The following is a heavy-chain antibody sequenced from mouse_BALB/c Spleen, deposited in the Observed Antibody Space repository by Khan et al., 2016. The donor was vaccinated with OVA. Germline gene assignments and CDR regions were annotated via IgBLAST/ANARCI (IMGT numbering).Heavy chain of an antibody. Sequence: QVQLKQSGPGLVAPSQSLSITCNVSGLSLTNYGISWIRQPPGKGLEWLGVIWGDGSTNYHSALISRLSINKDNSKSQVFLNMNSLQPDDTATYYCAIIYYVYDWFTYWGQGTLVTVSA. CDR3: AIIYYVYDWFTY. D-gene: IGHD2-2*01. J-gene: IGHJ3*01. V-gene: IGHV2-3*01. CDR2: IWGDGST. CDR1: GLSLTNYG.